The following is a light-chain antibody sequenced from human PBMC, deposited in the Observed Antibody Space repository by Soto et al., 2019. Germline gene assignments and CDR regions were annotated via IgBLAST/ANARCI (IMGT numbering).Light chain of an antibody. CDR1: QSFANN. CDR3: QQHNNCPPWT. V-gene: IGKV3-15*01. J-gene: IGKJ1*01. Sequence: DIVITQSPATLSVSPGERATLSCRASQSFANNVAWYQQKPGQPPRLLIYGASTRAAGVPARFSGSGYGRQFSLTIRSLQSEDFAIYHCQQHNNCPPWTFGQGTKVDIK. CDR2: GAS.